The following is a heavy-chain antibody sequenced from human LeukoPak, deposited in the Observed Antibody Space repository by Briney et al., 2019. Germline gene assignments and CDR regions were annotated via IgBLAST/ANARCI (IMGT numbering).Heavy chain of an antibody. Sequence: SETLSLTCSVTGGSISDTIYYWGWVRQPPGKGLEWIGSMSYSGTTYYNPSLKSRIIIFADTSKNQFSLRLAAVTAADTAGYYCANRGNYGYFNYWGRGTLVTVSS. CDR3: ANRGNYGYFNY. D-gene: IGHD3-10*01. CDR2: MSYSGTT. V-gene: IGHV4-39*01. J-gene: IGHJ4*02. CDR1: GGSISDTIYY.